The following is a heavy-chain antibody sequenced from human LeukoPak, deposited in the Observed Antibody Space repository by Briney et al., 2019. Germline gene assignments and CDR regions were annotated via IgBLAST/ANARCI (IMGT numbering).Heavy chain of an antibody. D-gene: IGHD3-10*01. Sequence: GGSLRLSCAASGFTFDNYGMHWVRQAPGKGLEWVSGITWNGGSNFYADSVKGRFTISRDNSKNSLYLQMNNLRSEDAALYYCEKDGVWIGEKKANMDIWGKGTTV. CDR1: GFTFDNYG. CDR2: ITWNGGSN. J-gene: IGHJ6*03. CDR3: EKDGVWIGEKKANMDI. V-gene: IGHV3-9*01.